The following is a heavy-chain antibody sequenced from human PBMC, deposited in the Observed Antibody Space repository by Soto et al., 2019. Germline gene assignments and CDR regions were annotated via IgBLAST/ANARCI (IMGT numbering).Heavy chain of an antibody. CDR2: IDPSDSYT. Sequence: GESLKISCKGSGYSFTSYWISWMRQMTGKGLEWMGRIDPSDSYTNYSPSFQGHVTISADKSISTAYLQWSSLKASDTAMYYCARHFENPGYYYGMDVWGQGTTVTVSS. V-gene: IGHV5-10-1*01. D-gene: IGHD3-9*01. CDR1: GYSFTSYW. CDR3: ARHFENPGYYYGMDV. J-gene: IGHJ6*02.